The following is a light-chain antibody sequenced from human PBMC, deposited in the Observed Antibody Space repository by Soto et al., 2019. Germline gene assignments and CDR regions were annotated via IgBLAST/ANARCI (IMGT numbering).Light chain of an antibody. J-gene: IGKJ2*01. CDR1: QDVSQW. CDR3: QHYDSYPYT. V-gene: IGKV1-5*03. CDR2: KAS. Sequence: DIHMTQSPSTLSASVGDTVSITCRASQDVSQWLAWYQERPGKPPKLLIYKASSLERGVPSRFRGRGSETEFTLTIRDLQPDDFATYYRQHYDSYPYTFGQGTRLEIK.